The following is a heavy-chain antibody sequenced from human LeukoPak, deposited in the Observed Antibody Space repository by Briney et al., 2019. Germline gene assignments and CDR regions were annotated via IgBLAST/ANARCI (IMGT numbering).Heavy chain of an antibody. D-gene: IGHD2/OR15-2a*01. V-gene: IGHV3-21*01. CDR1: GFTFSSSS. J-gene: IGHJ4*02. CDR2: ISSSGDYI. Sequence: GGSLRLSCVASGFTFSSSSMHWVRQAPGKGLEWVSFISSSGDYIYYADSVKGRFTVSRDNARNSLYLQMNSLRAEDTAVYYCAREHFATFDYWGQGTLVTVSP. CDR3: AREHFATFDY.